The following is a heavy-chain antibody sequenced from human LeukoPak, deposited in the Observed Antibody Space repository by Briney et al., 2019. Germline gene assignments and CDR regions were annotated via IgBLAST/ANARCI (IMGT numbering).Heavy chain of an antibody. CDR1: GGSIRSYY. D-gene: IGHD6-13*01. CDR2: IYSSGST. J-gene: IGHJ6*03. CDR3: ARSVGKQQLVPRDYYYYMDV. V-gene: IGHV4-59*08. Sequence: SETLSLTCTVSGGSIRSYYWSWIRQPPGKGLEWMGYIYSSGSTYYNPSLKSRVTISVDTSKNQFSLKLSSVTAADTAVYYCARSVGKQQLVPRDYYYYMDVWGKGTTVTVSS.